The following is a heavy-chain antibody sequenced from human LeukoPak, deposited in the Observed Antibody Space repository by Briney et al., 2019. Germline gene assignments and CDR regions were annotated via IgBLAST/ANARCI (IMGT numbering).Heavy chain of an antibody. D-gene: IGHD5-18*01. CDR2: VDPEDGET. Sequence: ASVKISCKVSGYTFTDYYMHWVQQAPGKGLKWMGLVDPEDGETIYAEKFQGRVTITADTSTDTAYMELSSLRSEDTAVYYCATVINSYGPPDYWGQGTLVTVSS. CDR1: GYTFTDYY. CDR3: ATVINSYGPPDY. J-gene: IGHJ4*02. V-gene: IGHV1-69-2*01.